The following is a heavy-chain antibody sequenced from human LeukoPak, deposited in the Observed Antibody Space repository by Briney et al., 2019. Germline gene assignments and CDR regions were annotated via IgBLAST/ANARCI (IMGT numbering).Heavy chain of an antibody. J-gene: IGHJ4*02. CDR1: GFIVSRNH. V-gene: IGHV3-66*01. CDR2: IYSGGTT. D-gene: IGHD6-13*01. Sequence: GGSLRLSCVASGFIVSRNHMSWVRQAPGKGLEWVSVIYSGGTTYYADSVKGRFTISRDNAKNSLYLQMNSLRAEDTALYYCARSPGLAAAEFDYWGQGTLVTVSS. CDR3: ARSPGLAAAEFDY.